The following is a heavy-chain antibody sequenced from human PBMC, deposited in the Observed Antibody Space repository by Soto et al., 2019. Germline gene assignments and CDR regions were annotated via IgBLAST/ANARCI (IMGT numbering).Heavy chain of an antibody. CDR2: IIPIFGTP. CDR1: GGTFSTYG. D-gene: IGHD3-16*01. J-gene: IGHJ3*01. V-gene: IGHV1-69*06. Sequence: QVRLVQSGAEVKKPGSSVKVSCKASGGTFSTYGVSWMRQAPGQGLEWMGGIIPIFGTPKYAEKFQGRVTITADKSTSTVYMDLSSLRSEDTAVYYCARERAQNTAYPHPSDAFNFWGQGTVVTVSS. CDR3: ARERAQNTAYPHPSDAFNF.